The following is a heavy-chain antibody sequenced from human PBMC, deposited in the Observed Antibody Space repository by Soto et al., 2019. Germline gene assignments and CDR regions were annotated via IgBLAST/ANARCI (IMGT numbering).Heavy chain of an antibody. CDR3: VSDTATTEFYT. Sequence: PSETLSLTCTVSGGSISSYYWSWIRQPPGKGLEWIGYIYYSGSTNYNPSLKSRVTISVDTSKNQFSLKLSSVTAADTAVYYCVSDTATTEFYTRAQRAPLPVSA. V-gene: IGHV4-59*01. D-gene: IGHD4-4*01. CDR1: GGSISSYY. J-gene: IGHJ1*01. CDR2: IYYSGST.